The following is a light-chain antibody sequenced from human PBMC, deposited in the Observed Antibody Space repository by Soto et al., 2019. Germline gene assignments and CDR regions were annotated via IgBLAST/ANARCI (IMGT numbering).Light chain of an antibody. CDR2: AAS. V-gene: IGKV3-15*01. Sequence: EIVMTQSPATLSVSPGERATLSCRASQSLGSNLAWYQQKPGQAPRLLIYAASTRATGIPARFSGNGSGTEFTLTISSLQSEDFAVYYCQQYNNWPPWTFGQGTKVDIK. J-gene: IGKJ1*01. CDR3: QQYNNWPPWT. CDR1: QSLGSN.